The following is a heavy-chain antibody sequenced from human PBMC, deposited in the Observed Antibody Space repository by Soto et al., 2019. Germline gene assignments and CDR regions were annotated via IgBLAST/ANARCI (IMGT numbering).Heavy chain of an antibody. CDR1: GFTFSSYA. J-gene: IGHJ4*02. V-gene: IGHV3-23*01. CDR3: AKAAGSYGDYVGSSLDY. CDR2: ISGSGGST. D-gene: IGHD4-17*01. Sequence: GGSLRLSCAASGFTFSSYAMSWVRQAPGKGLEWVSAISGSGGSTYYADSVKGRFTISRDNSKNTLYLQMNSLRAEDTAVYYCAKAAGSYGDYVGSSLDYWGQGTLVTVSS.